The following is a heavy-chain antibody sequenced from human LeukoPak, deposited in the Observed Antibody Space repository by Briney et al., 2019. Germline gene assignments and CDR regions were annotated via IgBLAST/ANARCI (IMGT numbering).Heavy chain of an antibody. Sequence: GGSLRLSCAASGFTFSDYYMSWIRQAPGKGLEWVSYISSSGSTIYYADSVKGRFTISRDNAKNSLYLQMNSLRAEDTAVYYCARGRSSIWYDLYYFDYWGQGTLVTVSS. CDR1: GFTFSDYY. CDR2: ISSSGSTI. CDR3: ARGRSSIWYDLYYFDY. D-gene: IGHD6-13*01. V-gene: IGHV3-11*01. J-gene: IGHJ4*02.